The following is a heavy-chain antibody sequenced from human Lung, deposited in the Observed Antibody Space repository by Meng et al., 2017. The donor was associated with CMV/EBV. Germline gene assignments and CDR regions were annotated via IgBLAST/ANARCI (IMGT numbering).Heavy chain of an antibody. D-gene: IGHD6-19*01. CDR1: RFNFSSYA. Sequence: QARLVEAGGGVVQPGRSLRLSCAASRFNFSSYAMHWVRQATSKGLEWVAVISYDGSNKYSADSVKGRFTISRDNSKNTLYLQMNSLRAEDTAVYYCARGQWHSLDYWGQGTLVTVSS. CDR2: ISYDGSNK. V-gene: IGHV3-30-3*01. J-gene: IGHJ4*02. CDR3: ARGQWHSLDY.